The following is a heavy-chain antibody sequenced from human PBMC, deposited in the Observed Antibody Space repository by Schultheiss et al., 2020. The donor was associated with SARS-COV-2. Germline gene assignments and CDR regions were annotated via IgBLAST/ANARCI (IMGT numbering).Heavy chain of an antibody. CDR3: AKGGYCSSTSCFETYGLDV. D-gene: IGHD2-2*01. CDR2: ISSSSSTI. Sequence: GGSLRLSCAASGFTFSDYYMSWIRQAPGKGLEWVSYISSSSSTIYYADSVKGRFTISRDNSKNTLYLQMNSLRAEDTAVYYCAKGGYCSSTSCFETYGLDVWGQGTTVTVSS. CDR1: GFTFSDYY. V-gene: IGHV3-11*01. J-gene: IGHJ6*02.